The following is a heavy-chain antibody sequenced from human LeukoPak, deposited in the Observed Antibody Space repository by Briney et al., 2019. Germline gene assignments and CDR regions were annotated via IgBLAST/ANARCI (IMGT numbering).Heavy chain of an antibody. CDR1: GGSISRSSYY. V-gene: IGHV4-39*01. Sequence: SETLSLTCTVSGGSISRSSYYWGWFRQPPGKGLEWIGSIYYSGSTYYNPSVKSRVTISVDTSKNQFSLNLRSVTAPDTAVYYCARGITSSPGHYFDRWGRGTLVTASS. D-gene: IGHD2-2*01. J-gene: IGHJ4*02. CDR3: ARGITSSPGHYFDR. CDR2: IYYSGST.